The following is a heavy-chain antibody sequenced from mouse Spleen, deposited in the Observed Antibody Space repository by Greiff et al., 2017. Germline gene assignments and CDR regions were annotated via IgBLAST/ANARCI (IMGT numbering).Heavy chain of an antibody. J-gene: IGHJ3*01. CDR2: IDPENGDT. Sequence: EVQLQQSGAELVRPGASVKLSCTASGFNIKDDYMHWVKQRPEQGPEWIGWIDPENGDTEYASKFQGKATITADTSSNTAYLQLSSLTSEDTAVYYCTLYGNYVESWFAYWGQGTLVTVSA. CDR3: TLYGNYVESWFAY. CDR1: GFNIKDDY. D-gene: IGHD2-1*01. V-gene: IGHV14-4*01.